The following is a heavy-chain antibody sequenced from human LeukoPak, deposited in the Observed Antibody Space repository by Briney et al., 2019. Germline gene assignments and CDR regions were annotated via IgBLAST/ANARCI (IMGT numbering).Heavy chain of an antibody. CDR3: ASPSVGAITGIDY. Sequence: SETLSLTCTVSGGSISSGIYYWSWIRQPAGKGLEWIGRIYTSGSTNYNLSLKSRVTISVDTSKNQFSLTLTSVTAADTAVYYCASPSVGAITGIDYWGQGILVTVSS. CDR1: GGSISSGIYY. V-gene: IGHV4-61*02. J-gene: IGHJ4*02. D-gene: IGHD1-26*01. CDR2: IYTSGST.